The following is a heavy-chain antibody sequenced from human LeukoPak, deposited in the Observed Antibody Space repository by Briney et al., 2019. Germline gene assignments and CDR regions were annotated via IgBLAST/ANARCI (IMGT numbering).Heavy chain of an antibody. J-gene: IGHJ6*03. CDR3: ARAGSVHDFYDYIDV. D-gene: IGHD5/OR15-5a*01. CDR1: GYSITSGYY. V-gene: IGHV4-38-2*02. Sequence: SETLSLTCTVSGYSITSGYYWGWIRRSQGQRLEWIGSIYHTGRTAYNPSLMSRVSMSVDTSQNQFSLKLRSVTAADTATYFCARAGSVHDFYDYIDVWGTGTTVTVSS. CDR2: IYHTGRT.